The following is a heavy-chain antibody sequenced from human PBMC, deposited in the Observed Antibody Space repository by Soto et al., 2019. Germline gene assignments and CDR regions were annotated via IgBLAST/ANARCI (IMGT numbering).Heavy chain of an antibody. CDR2: IYHSGTT. V-gene: IGHV4-4*02. CDR3: ARDKANVGGYNQFDP. CDR1: GASIRGSKW. Sequence: PSETLSLTCAVSGASIRGSKWWSWVRQPPGKGLEWIGDIYHSGTTNYNPSPKSRVTMSVDKSKNQFSLNLTSVTAADTAVYYCARDKANVGGYNQFDPWGPGTLVTVSS. J-gene: IGHJ5*02. D-gene: IGHD3-16*01.